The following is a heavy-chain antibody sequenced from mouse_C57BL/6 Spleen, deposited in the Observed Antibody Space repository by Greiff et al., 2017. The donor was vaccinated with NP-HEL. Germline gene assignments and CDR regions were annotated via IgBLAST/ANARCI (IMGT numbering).Heavy chain of an antibody. J-gene: IGHJ2*01. CDR2: IDPENGDT. Sequence: EVQLQQSGAELVRPGASVKLSCTASGFNIKDDYMHWVKQRPEQGLEWIGWIDPENGDTEYASKFQGKATITADTSSNTAYLQLSSLTSEDTAVYYCTTLGYGGSSYEYYFDYWGQGTTLTVSS. D-gene: IGHD1-1*01. V-gene: IGHV14-4*01. CDR1: GFNIKDDY. CDR3: TTLGYGGSSYEYYFDY.